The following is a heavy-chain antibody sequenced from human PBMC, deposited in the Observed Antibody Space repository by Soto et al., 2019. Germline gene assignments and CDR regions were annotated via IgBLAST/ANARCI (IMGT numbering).Heavy chain of an antibody. J-gene: IGHJ3*01. CDR3: ARHDYSDRAFDL. CDR2: IQYSGDT. CDR1: GGSVGSGAYY. D-gene: IGHD3-22*01. V-gene: IGHV4-61*08. Sequence: SETLSLTCIVSGGSVGSGAYYWIWIRQPPGNALEWIGYIQYSGDTNYNSSLKSRVTISVDMSRNLFSLKLTSVTAADTAFYYCARHDYSDRAFDLLGQGTMVTVSS.